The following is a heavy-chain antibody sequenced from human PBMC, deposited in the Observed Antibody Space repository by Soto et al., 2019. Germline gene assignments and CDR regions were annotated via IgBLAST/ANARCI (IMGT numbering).Heavy chain of an antibody. Sequence: EVQLLESGGGLVQPGGSLRLSCAASGFTFSSYAMSWVRQTPGKGLEWVSGIRGGGGNTYYADSVTGRFTISRDNSRNTLYLQMNSLRAEDTAIYYCAKDRGAGGRFSGIAVAGIPSWGQGTLVTVSS. CDR2: IRGGGGNT. V-gene: IGHV3-23*01. J-gene: IGHJ4*02. CDR1: GFTFSSYA. D-gene: IGHD6-19*01. CDR3: AKDRGAGGRFSGIAVAGIPS.